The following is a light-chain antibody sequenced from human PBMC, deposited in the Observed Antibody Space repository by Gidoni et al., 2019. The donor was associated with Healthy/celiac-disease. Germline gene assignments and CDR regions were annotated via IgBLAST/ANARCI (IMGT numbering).Light chain of an antibody. CDR3: QQLNSYPLT. CDR2: AAS. J-gene: IGKJ4*01. Sequence: DLQLTPSPSFLSASVGDRVTITCRASQGISSYLAWYQQKPGKAPKPLIYAASTLQSGVPSRFSGSGSGTEFTLTISSLQPEDFATYYCQQLNSYPLTFGGGTKVEIK. CDR1: QGISSY. V-gene: IGKV1-9*01.